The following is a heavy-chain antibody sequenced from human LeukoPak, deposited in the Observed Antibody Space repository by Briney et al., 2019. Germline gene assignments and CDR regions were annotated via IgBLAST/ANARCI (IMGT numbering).Heavy chain of an antibody. CDR2: ISISGGST. CDR3: AKGAISFGLY. CDR1: GFTFSNYA. J-gene: IGHJ4*02. Sequence: GGSLRLSCAASGFTFSNYAMSWVRQAPGKGLEWVSAISISGGSTYYAGSVKGRFTISRDKSKNTLYLQMNSLRAEDTAVYYCAKGAISFGLYWGQGTLVTVSP. D-gene: IGHD3-10*01. V-gene: IGHV3-23*01.